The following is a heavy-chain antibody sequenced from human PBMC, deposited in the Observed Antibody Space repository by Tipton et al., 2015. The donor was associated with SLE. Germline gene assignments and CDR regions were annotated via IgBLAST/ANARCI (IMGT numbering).Heavy chain of an antibody. CDR1: GFTFSSYG. J-gene: IGHJ3*02. Sequence: LSCAASGFTFSSYGMHWVRQAPGKGLEWVAVIWYDGSNKYYADSVKGRFTISRDNSKNTLYLQMNSLRAEDTAVYYCARNARPNYYDSSGFYAFDIWGQGTMVTVSS. CDR3: ARNARPNYYDSSGFYAFDI. CDR2: IWYDGSNK. D-gene: IGHD3-22*01. V-gene: IGHV3-33*01.